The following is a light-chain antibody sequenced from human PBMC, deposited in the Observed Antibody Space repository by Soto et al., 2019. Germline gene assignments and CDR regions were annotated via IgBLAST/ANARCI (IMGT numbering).Light chain of an antibody. CDR1: QNLGSSS. CDR3: QQYGNSPT. V-gene: IGKV3-20*01. J-gene: IGKJ1*01. Sequence: EIVLTQSPGTLSLSPGERATLSCRASQNLGSSSLAWYQQKPGQAPRLLIYGASTRATGIPDRFSGSGSGTAFTLTISRLEPENCALYYCQQYGNSPTFGQGTKVEI. CDR2: GAS.